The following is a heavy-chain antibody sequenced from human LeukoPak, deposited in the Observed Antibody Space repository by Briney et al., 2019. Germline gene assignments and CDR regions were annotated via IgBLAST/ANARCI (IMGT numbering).Heavy chain of an antibody. D-gene: IGHD6-13*01. Sequence: GGSLRLSCAASGFSVINYAMTWVRQAPGKGLDWISTLDGSGTSTFYAAPVNGRFTISRDNSKNSLYLQMNSLRAEDTAVYYCATSQQLVPPDALHIWGQRTMVTVSS. J-gene: IGHJ3*02. CDR1: GFSVINYA. CDR3: ATSQQLVPPDALHI. CDR2: LDGSGTST. V-gene: IGHV3-23*05.